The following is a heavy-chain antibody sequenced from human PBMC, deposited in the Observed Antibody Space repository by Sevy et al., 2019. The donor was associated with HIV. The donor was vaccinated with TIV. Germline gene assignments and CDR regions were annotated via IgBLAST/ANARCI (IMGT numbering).Heavy chain of an antibody. CDR2: IKQDGSEK. Sequence: GGCLRLSCAASGFTLSSYWMSWVRQAPGKGLEWVANIKQDGSEKYYVDSVKGRLTISRDNAKNSLYLQMNSLRVEDTAAYYCARARAYYYDNSGYSFDYWGQGTLVTVSS. V-gene: IGHV3-7*01. CDR3: ARARAYYYDNSGYSFDY. J-gene: IGHJ4*02. D-gene: IGHD3-22*01. CDR1: GFTLSSYW.